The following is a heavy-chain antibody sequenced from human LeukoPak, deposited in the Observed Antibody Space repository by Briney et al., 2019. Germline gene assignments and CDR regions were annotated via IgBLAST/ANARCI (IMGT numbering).Heavy chain of an antibody. J-gene: IGHJ4*02. D-gene: IGHD1-7*01. CDR3: AKDGWVELRYLAY. CDR2: ISGSGGST. CDR1: GFTFSSYA. V-gene: IGHV3-23*01. Sequence: PGGSLRLSCAASGFTFSSYAMSWVRQAPGKGLEWVSAISGSGGSTYYADSVKGRFTISRDNSRNTLYLQMNSLRAEDTAVYYCAKDGWVELRYLAYWGQGTLVTVSS.